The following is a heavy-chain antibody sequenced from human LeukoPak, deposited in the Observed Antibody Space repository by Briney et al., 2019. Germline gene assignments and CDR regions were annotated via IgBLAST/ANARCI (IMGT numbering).Heavy chain of an antibody. CDR3: ARETEPLDYGDSTNLDY. V-gene: IGHV3-21*01. CDR1: GFTFSSYS. CDR2: MGSRTGNI. Sequence: GGSLRLSCAASGFTFSSYSMNWVRQAPGKGLEWVAFMGSRTGNIYYADSVKGRFSISRDNAKDSVYLQMNSLRADDTAVYYCARETEPLDYGDSTNLDYWGQGTLVTVSS. D-gene: IGHD4/OR15-4a*01. J-gene: IGHJ4*02.